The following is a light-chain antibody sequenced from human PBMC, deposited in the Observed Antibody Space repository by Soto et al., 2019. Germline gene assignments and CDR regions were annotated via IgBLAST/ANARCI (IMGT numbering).Light chain of an antibody. V-gene: IGKV3-11*01. Sequence: EIVLAHSPSTLSLSPVERATLSCRASQSVSSYLAWYQQKPGQAPRILIYAASARAIGIPDRFSGSGSGADFSLTISRLEPEDFAVYYCQQYDISPWTFGQGTKVDIK. CDR3: QQYDISPWT. J-gene: IGKJ1*01. CDR2: AAS. CDR1: QSVSSY.